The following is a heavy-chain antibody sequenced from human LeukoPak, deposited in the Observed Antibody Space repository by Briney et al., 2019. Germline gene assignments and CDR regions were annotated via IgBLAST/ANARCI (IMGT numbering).Heavy chain of an antibody. Sequence: PGASLRLSCAASGFTFSSYAMSWVRQAPGKGLEWVSAFSGSGGSTYYADSVKGRFTISRDNSKNTLYLQMNSLRAEDTAVYYCAKDIAARPACFDYWGQGTLVTVSS. J-gene: IGHJ4*02. D-gene: IGHD6-6*01. CDR2: FSGSGGST. CDR1: GFTFSSYA. V-gene: IGHV3-23*01. CDR3: AKDIAARPACFDY.